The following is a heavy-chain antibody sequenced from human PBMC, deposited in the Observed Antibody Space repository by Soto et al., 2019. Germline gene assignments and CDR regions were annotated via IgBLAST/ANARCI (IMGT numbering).Heavy chain of an antibody. CDR3: AKEPTLQLAY. Sequence: EVHLLESGGGLVQPGGSLRLSCTASGFPFGNYAMYWVRQAPGKGLEWVSGISGGGGGTNYADSVKGRFTVSRDNSRNTMYLQMNSLRAEDTAVYYCAKEPTLQLAYWGQGTLVTVSS. CDR1: GFPFGNYA. D-gene: IGHD1-1*01. CDR2: ISGGGGGT. J-gene: IGHJ4*02. V-gene: IGHV3-23*01.